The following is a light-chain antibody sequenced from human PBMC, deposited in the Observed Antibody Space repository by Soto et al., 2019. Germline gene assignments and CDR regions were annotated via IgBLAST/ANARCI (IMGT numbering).Light chain of an antibody. Sequence: QSVLTQPPSASWSPGQSVTISCTGTSSDVGGYSYVSWYQQHPGKAPKLMIYEVTKRPSGVPDRFSASKSGNTASLTVSGLQAEDEADYYCSSYAGSNNFVFGTGTKVTVL. CDR2: EVT. J-gene: IGLJ1*01. CDR3: SSYAGSNNFV. V-gene: IGLV2-8*01. CDR1: SSDVGGYSY.